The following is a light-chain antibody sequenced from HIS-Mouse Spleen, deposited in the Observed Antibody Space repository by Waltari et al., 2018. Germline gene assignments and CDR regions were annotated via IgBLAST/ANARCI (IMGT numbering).Light chain of an antibody. CDR1: QSVLYSSNNKNY. J-gene: IGKJ4*01. CDR3: QQYYSTPLT. V-gene: IGKV4-1*01. Sequence: IVMTQSPDSLAVSLGERATINCKSSQSVLYSSNNKNYLAWYQQNPGQPPNLLIYWASTRESGVPDRFSGSGSGTDFTLTISSLQAEDVAVYYCQQYYSTPLTFGGGTK. CDR2: WAS.